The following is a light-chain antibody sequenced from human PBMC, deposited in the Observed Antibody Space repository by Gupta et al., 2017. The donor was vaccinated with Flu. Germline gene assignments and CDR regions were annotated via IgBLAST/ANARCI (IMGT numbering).Light chain of an antibody. CDR2: DAS. CDR1: QSVSSY. J-gene: IGKJ1*01. CDR3: QQSNNRPWT. V-gene: IGKV3-11*01. Sequence: EIVLPQSPATLSFSPGERATLSCRASQSVSSYLRWYQQKPGKAPRLLIYDASKRATGIPARFSGSGSGTDFTLTISSLEPEDFAVYCCQQSNNRPWTFGQGTKVEIK.